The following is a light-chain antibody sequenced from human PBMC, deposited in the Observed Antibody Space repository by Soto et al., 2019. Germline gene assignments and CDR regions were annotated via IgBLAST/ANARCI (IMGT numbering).Light chain of an antibody. CDR2: GAS. CDR3: QQYGSSGT. J-gene: IGKJ1*01. CDR1: QSVSNNY. V-gene: IGKV3-20*01. Sequence: IVVTQSPATLSVSPGQRATLSCRASQSVSNNYLAWYQQKPGQAPRILIYGASNRATGIPDRFSGSGSGTDFTLTISRLEPEDFAVYYCQQYGSSGTFGQGTKVDIK.